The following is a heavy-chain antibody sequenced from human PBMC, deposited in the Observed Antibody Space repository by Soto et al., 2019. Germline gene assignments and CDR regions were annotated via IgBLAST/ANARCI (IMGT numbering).Heavy chain of an antibody. CDR3: AKQIYDPESGPNFQYYFDP. J-gene: IGHJ4*02. CDR2: IDPSDSQT. CDR1: GYSFAGYW. V-gene: IGHV5-10-1*01. D-gene: IGHD3-3*01. Sequence: GESLKISCKGSGYSFAGYWITWVRQMPGKGLEWMGRIDPSDSQTYYSPSFRGHVTISAAKSITTVFLQWSSLRASDTAMYYCAKQIYDPESGPNFQYYFDPGGQGTLVTVPS.